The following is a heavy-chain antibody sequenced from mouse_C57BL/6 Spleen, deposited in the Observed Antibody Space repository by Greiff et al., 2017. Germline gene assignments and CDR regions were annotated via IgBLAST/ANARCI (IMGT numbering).Heavy chain of an antibody. D-gene: IGHD3-1*01. CDR3: ARVALRSGFDYAMDY. Sequence: VKLMESGPGLVAPSQSLSITCTVSGFSLTSYGVHWVRQPPGKGLEWLVVIWSDGSTTYNSALKSRLSISKDNSKSQIFLKMNSLQTDDTAMYYCARVALRSGFDYAMDYWGQGTSVTVSS. J-gene: IGHJ4*01. CDR1: GFSLTSYG. CDR2: IWSDGST. V-gene: IGHV2-6*03.